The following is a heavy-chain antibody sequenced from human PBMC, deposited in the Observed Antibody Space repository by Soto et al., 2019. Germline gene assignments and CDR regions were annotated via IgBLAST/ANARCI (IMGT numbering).Heavy chain of an antibody. V-gene: IGHV3-30*03. CDR3: ARGGWGSNWYFDL. CDR1: GVTFKDYG. Sequence: GGSLRLSCGAPGVTFKDYGMHWVRQAPGKGLGWVAVISYEGKQTYYADSVKGRFTISKDKSKRTLFLQMNSLRVDDTAVYYCARGGWGSNWYFDLWGRGTLVTVSS. D-gene: IGHD3-16*01. J-gene: IGHJ2*01. CDR2: ISYEGKQT.